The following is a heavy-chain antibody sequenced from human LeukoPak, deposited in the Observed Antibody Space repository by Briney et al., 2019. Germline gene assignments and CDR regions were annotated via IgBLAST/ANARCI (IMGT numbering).Heavy chain of an antibody. V-gene: IGHV3-74*01. CDR2: INSDGSST. CDR1: GFIFSRYW. CDR3: ARDRGYGYLFDY. D-gene: IGHD5-18*01. J-gene: IGHJ4*02. Sequence: PGGSLRLSCAASGFIFSRYWMHWVRQAPGKGLVWVSRINSDGSSTSYADSVKGRFTISRDNAKNTLYLQMNSLRAEDTAVYYCARDRGYGYLFDYWGQGTLVTVSS.